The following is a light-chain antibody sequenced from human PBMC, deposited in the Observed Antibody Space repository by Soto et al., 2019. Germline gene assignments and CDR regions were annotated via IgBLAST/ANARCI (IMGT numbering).Light chain of an antibody. J-gene: IGKJ2*01. CDR1: QSVGTW. V-gene: IGKV1-5*01. Sequence: DIQMTQSPSTLSASVRDRVTISCRASQSVGTWVAWYQQKSGKAPKLLISDASNLESGVPLRFSGTGSGTVFTLTISGLQPDDFATYYCQQYESYSTFGQGTKVDI. CDR3: QQYESYST. CDR2: DAS.